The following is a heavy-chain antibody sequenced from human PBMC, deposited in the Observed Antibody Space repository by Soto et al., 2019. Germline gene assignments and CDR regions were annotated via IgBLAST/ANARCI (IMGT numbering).Heavy chain of an antibody. CDR3: ASLLLRPTPPRKYYFDY. J-gene: IGHJ4*02. D-gene: IGHD1-26*01. Sequence: SVKVSCKASGGTFSSYAISWVRQAPGQGLEWMGGIIPIFGTANYAQKFQGRVTITADESTSTAYMELSSLRSEDTAVYYCASLLLRPTPPRKYYFDYWGQGTLVTVSS. CDR2: IIPIFGTA. CDR1: GGTFSSYA. V-gene: IGHV1-69*13.